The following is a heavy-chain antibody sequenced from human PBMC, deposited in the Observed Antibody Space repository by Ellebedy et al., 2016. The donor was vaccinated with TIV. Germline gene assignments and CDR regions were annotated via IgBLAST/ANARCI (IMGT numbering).Heavy chain of an antibody. CDR1: GYTFTSYA. Sequence: AASVKVSCKASGYTFTSYAMHWVRQAPGQRLEWMGWINAGNGNTKYSQKFQGRVTITRDTSASTAYMELSRLRSEDTAVYYCARYRSIAAGEYDSWGQGTRVTVSS. D-gene: IGHD6-13*01. J-gene: IGHJ4*02. V-gene: IGHV1-3*01. CDR2: INAGNGNT. CDR3: ARYRSIAAGEYDS.